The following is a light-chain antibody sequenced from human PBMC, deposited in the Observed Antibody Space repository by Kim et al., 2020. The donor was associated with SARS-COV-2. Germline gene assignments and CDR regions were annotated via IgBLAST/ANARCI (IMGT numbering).Light chain of an antibody. CDR1: SGHSNNA. Sequence: ASVKLTCTLSSGHSNNAIAWHQQQPEKGPRYLMKVKSDGSHIKGDGIPDRFSGSSSGAERYLTISSLQSEDEADYYCQTWGTGIWLFGGGTKLTVL. V-gene: IGLV4-69*01. CDR2: VKSDGSH. J-gene: IGLJ3*02. CDR3: QTWGTGIWL.